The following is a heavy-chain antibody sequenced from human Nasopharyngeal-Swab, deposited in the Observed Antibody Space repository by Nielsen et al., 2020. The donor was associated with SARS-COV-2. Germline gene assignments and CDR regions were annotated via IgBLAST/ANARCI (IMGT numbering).Heavy chain of an antibody. CDR1: GFTVSSNY. D-gene: IGHD6-13*01. J-gene: IGHJ3*02. CDR3: AKDYSPTGYSAFDI. CDR2: ISWNSGSI. V-gene: IGHV3-9*01. Sequence: GGSLRLSCAASGFTVSSNYMSWVRQAPGKGLEWVSGISWNSGSIGYADSVKGRFTISRDNAKNSLYLQMNSLRAEDTALYYCAKDYSPTGYSAFDIWGQGTMVTVSS.